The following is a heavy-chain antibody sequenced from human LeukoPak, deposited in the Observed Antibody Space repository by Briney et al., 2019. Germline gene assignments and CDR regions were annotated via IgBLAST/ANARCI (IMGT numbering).Heavy chain of an antibody. CDR3: ARESYDFWSGFMGLYYYYMDV. Sequence: ASVKVSCKASGGTFSSYAISWVRQAPGQGLEWMGRIIPIFGTANYAQKFQGRVTITTDESTSTAYMELSSLRSEDTAVYYCARESYDFWSGFMGLYYYYMDVWGKGTTVTVSS. V-gene: IGHV1-69*05. CDR2: IIPIFGTA. J-gene: IGHJ6*03. D-gene: IGHD3-3*01. CDR1: GGTFSSYA.